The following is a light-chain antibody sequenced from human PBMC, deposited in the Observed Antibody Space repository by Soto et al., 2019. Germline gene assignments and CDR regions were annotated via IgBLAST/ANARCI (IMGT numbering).Light chain of an antibody. J-gene: IGKJ1*01. CDR2: DAF. CDR3: QQRSSWPWT. Sequence: ESVLTQSPSTLSLSPGRRSTLACRASQSVSNYLAWYQQKTGQGPRIIVYDAFNRATGIPARFSGSAYGTDFNLTISSLETEDFAVYYCQQRSSWPWTFGQGTKVDIK. V-gene: IGKV3-11*01. CDR1: QSVSNY.